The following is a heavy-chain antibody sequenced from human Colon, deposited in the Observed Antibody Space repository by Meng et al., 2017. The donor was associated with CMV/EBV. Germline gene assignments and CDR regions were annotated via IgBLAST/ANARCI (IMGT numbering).Heavy chain of an antibody. D-gene: IGHD5-12*01. J-gene: IGHJ4*02. V-gene: IGHV4-34*01. CDR3: ARAPDIGGRPPGPFQY. CDR1: GEAFRGFY. CDR2: VNHSGST. Sequence: QLQLKQGDAGLVNPSDTLSLTFAVDGEAFRGFYWSWIRQPPGKGLEWIGEVNHSGSTNYNPSLKSRVTISVDTSKNQFSLKLSSVTAADTAVYYCARAPDIGGRPPGPFQYWSQGALVTVSS.